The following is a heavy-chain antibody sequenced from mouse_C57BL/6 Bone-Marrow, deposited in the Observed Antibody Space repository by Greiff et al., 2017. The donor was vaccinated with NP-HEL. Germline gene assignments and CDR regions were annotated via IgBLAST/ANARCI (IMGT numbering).Heavy chain of an antibody. J-gene: IGHJ4*01. CDR1: GYTFTSYW. D-gene: IGHD2-14*01. CDR3: SRAEVPSYYAIDY. CDR2: IDPNSGGT. V-gene: IGHV1-72*01. Sequence: QVQLLQPGAELVKPGASVKLSCKASGYTFTSYWMHWVKQRPGRGLEWIGRIDPNSGGTKYNEKFKSKATLTVDKPSSTAYMQLNSLTSEDSAFSYCSRAEVPSYYAIDYWGHGTSLTVSS.